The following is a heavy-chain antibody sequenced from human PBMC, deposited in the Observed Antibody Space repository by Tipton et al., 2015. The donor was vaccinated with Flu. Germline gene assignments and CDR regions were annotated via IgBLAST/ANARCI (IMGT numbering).Heavy chain of an antibody. CDR1: SVSISSGGYY. CDR2: ISYSGNT. J-gene: IGHJ4*02. Sequence: LRLSCKVSSVSISSGGYYWSWIRQHPGKDLEWIGFISYSGNTYYNPSLKGLGTISVDTSKNQFSLKLSSVTAADTAVYYCAGARGYCSGGHCYSYYFDYWGQGTLVTVSS. V-gene: IGHV4-31*01. D-gene: IGHD2-15*01. CDR3: AGARGYCSGGHCYSYYFDY.